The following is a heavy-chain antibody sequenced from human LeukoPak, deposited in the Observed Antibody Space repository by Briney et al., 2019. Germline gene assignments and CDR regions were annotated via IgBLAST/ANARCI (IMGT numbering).Heavy chain of an antibody. V-gene: IGHV3-23*01. D-gene: IGHD3-22*01. Sequence: GGSRKLSCAASEFTFSSYAMSWFRQAPGKGREGVSAISGSGGSTYYADSVKGRFTISRDNSKNTLYLQMNSLRAEDTAVYYCAKRWGYYYDSSGYHDYWGQGTLVTVSS. CDR2: ISGSGGST. CDR1: EFTFSSYA. J-gene: IGHJ4*02. CDR3: AKRWGYYYDSSGYHDY.